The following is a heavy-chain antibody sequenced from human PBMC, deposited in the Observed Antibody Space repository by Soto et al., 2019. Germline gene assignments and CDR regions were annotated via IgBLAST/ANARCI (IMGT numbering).Heavy chain of an antibody. J-gene: IGHJ6*02. CDR3: ARSPPSRVTTGYYYGMDV. Sequence: EVQLVESGGGLVQPGGSLRLSCAASGFTFSDHHMDWVRQAPGKGLEWVGRTRNKANSYTTEYAASVKGRFTISRDDSKISLYLQMNRLKTEDTAVYYCARSPPSRVTTGYYYGMDVWGQGTTVTVSS. CDR1: GFTFSDHH. V-gene: IGHV3-72*01. CDR2: TRNKANSYTT. D-gene: IGHD4-17*01.